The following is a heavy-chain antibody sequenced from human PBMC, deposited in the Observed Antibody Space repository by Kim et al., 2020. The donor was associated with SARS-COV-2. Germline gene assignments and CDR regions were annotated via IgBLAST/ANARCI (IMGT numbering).Heavy chain of an antibody. CDR1: GFTFSSYG. CDR3: AREPGIAMIVVAADY. Sequence: GGSLRLSCAASGFTFSSYGMRWVRQAPGKGLEWVADISYDGSNTYYADSVKGRFTISRDNSKNTLYLQMNSLGAEDTAVYYCAREPGIAMIVVAADYCGQGTLVTVSS. D-gene: IGHD3-22*01. CDR2: ISYDGSNT. J-gene: IGHJ4*02. V-gene: IGHV3-33*05.